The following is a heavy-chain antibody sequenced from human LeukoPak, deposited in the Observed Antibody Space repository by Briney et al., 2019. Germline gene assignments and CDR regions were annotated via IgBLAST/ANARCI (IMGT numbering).Heavy chain of an antibody. CDR1: GFTFSSYS. Sequence: GGSLRLSCAASGFTFSSYSMNWVRQAPGKGLEWVSYISSSSSTIYYADSVKGRFTISRDNAKNSLYLQMNSLRAEDTAVYYCARDRGYCSDNSCYSSWLDPWGQGTLVTVSS. D-gene: IGHD2-2*01. J-gene: IGHJ5*02. CDR3: ARDRGYCSDNSCYSSWLDP. V-gene: IGHV3-48*04. CDR2: ISSSSSTI.